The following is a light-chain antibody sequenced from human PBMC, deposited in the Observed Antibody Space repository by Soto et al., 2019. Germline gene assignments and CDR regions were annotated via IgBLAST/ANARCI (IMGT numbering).Light chain of an antibody. CDR3: QQCNNYFLT. V-gene: IGKV3-11*01. CDR2: GAS. CDR1: QSLSKS. Sequence: IVWCQISATLALSAGQRATLSCRASQSLSKSLVWYQQKPGQAPRLLIDGASNWATGIPARFSGSGSGTDFTLTISSLQPDDFAAYYCQQCNNYFLTFGGGTKVDIK. J-gene: IGKJ4*02.